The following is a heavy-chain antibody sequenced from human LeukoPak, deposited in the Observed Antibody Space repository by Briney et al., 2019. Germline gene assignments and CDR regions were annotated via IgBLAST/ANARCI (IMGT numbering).Heavy chain of an antibody. Sequence: GSSVKVSCKASGGTFSSYAISWVRQAPGQGLEWMGGIIPMFGTTDYVQKFQGRVTITADKSTSTAYMELSSLRSEDTAVYYCARVPSFVNGPYGDYWGQGTLVTVSS. CDR3: ARVPSFVNGPYGDY. D-gene: IGHD2/OR15-2a*01. CDR1: GGTFSSYA. CDR2: IIPMFGTT. J-gene: IGHJ4*02. V-gene: IGHV1-69*06.